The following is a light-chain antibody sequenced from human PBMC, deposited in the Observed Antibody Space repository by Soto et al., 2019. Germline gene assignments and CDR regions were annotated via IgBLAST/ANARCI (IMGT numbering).Light chain of an antibody. CDR3: CSYAGSFTYV. J-gene: IGLJ1*01. CDR2: EVS. Sequence: QSALTQPASVSGSPGQSITISCTGTSSDVGGYNYVSWYQHHPGKAPKLMIYEVSNRPSGVSYRFSGSKSGNTASLTISGLQAEDEADYYCCSYAGSFTYVFGTGTKLTVL. V-gene: IGLV2-14*01. CDR1: SSDVGGYNY.